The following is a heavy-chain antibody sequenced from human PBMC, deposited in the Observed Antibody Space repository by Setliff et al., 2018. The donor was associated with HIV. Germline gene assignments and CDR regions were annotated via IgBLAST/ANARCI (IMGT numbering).Heavy chain of an antibody. D-gene: IGHD4-17*01. J-gene: IGHJ6*04. CDR2: ISTYKGNT. V-gene: IGHV1-18*04. Sequence: ASVKVSCKASGYTFTSYGISWVRQAPGQGLEWMGWISTYKGNTKYEQKFQGRVTMTTDTSTITAYMELRSLRSDDTAIYYCARDNYDDYSRVQMDVWGKGTTVTVSS. CDR3: ARDNYDDYSRVQMDV. CDR1: GYTFTSYG.